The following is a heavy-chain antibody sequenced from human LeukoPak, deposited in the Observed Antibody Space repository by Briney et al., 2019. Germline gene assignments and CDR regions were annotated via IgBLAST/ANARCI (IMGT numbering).Heavy chain of an antibody. J-gene: IGHJ3*02. CDR3: ARGDYDILTGYTADDAFDI. CDR2: ISAYNGNT. V-gene: IGHV1-18*01. D-gene: IGHD3-9*01. CDR1: GYTFTSYG. Sequence: ASVKVSCKASGYTFTSYGISWVRQAPGQGLEWMGWISAYNGNTNYAQKLQGRVTMTTDTSTSTAYMELRSLRSDDTAVYYCARGDYDILTGYTADDAFDIWGQGTTVTVSS.